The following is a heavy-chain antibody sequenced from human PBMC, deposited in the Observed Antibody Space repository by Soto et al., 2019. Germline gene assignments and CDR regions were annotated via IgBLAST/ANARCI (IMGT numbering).Heavy chain of an antibody. Sequence: QVQLQESGPGLVRPSETLSLTCSVSGGSISTYYWSWIRQPPGKGLEGIGHIYYSGNTNYNPPLKXXLXXSLDTSKNQFSLRLSSVTAADTATYYCGRSFGESSGYPIDYWGQGTLVAVSS. J-gene: IGHJ4*02. D-gene: IGHD3-22*01. CDR2: IYYSGNT. CDR3: GRSFGESSGYPIDY. V-gene: IGHV4-59*01. CDR1: GGSISTYY.